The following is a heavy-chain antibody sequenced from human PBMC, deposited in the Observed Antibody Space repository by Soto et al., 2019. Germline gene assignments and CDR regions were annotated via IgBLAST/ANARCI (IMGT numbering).Heavy chain of an antibody. V-gene: IGHV5-51*01. D-gene: IGHD2-8*01. J-gene: IGHJ5*02. Sequence: GESLKISCKGSGYSFTNYWIGWVRQMPGKGLEWMGIIYPGDSDTRYSPSFQGQVTISADKSISTAYLQWSSLKASDTAMYYCARQGGRGGYCTNGVCYTGNWFDPWGQGTLVTVSS. CDR2: IYPGDSDT. CDR1: GYSFTNYW. CDR3: ARQGGRGGYCTNGVCYTGNWFDP.